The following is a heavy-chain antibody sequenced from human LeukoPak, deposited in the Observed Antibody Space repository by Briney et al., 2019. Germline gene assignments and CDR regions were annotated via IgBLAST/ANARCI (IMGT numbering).Heavy chain of an antibody. V-gene: IGHV1-18*01. J-gene: IGHJ4*02. D-gene: IGHD3-10*01. CDR2: ISAYNGNT. Sequence: ASVKVSCKASGYTFTSYGISWVRQAPGQGLEWMGWISAYNGNTNYAQKLQGRVTMTTDTSTSTAYMELRSLRSDDTAVYYCARGLYYYGSGSYFMYWGQGTLVNVSS. CDR3: ARGLYYYGSGSYFMY. CDR1: GYTFTSYG.